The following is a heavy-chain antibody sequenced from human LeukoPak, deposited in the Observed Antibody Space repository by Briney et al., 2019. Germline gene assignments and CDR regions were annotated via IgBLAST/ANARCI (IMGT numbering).Heavy chain of an antibody. Sequence: GGSLRLSCAASGFTVSSNYMSWVRQAPGKGLEWVSVIYSGGSTYYADSVKGRFTISRDNSKNTLYLQMNSLRAEDTAVYYCARAAKEVSRYYYDSSGYYYNYWGQGTLVTVSS. CDR1: GFTVSSNY. J-gene: IGHJ4*02. CDR2: IYSGGST. CDR3: ARAAKEVSRYYYDSSGYYYNY. D-gene: IGHD3-22*01. V-gene: IGHV3-53*01.